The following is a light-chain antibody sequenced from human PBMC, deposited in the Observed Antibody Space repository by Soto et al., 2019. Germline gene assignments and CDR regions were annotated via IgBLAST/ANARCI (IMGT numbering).Light chain of an antibody. V-gene: IGLV1-44*01. CDR1: SSNIGSDT. Sequence: QSVLTQPPSASGTPGQRVTISCSGGSSNIGSDTVNWYQQLPGTAPKVLINSNKQRPSGVPDRFSGSKSGTSASLAISGLQSADEADYYCAAWDDSLNGWVFGGGTKVTVL. J-gene: IGLJ3*02. CDR3: AAWDDSLNGWV. CDR2: SNK.